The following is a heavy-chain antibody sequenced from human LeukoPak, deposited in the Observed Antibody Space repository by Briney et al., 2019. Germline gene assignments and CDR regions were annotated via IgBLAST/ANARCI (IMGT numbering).Heavy chain of an antibody. D-gene: IGHD3-10*01. Sequence: SETLSLTCTVSGGSISSGDYYWSWIRQPPGKGLEWIGYIYYSGSTNYNPSLKSRATISVDTSKNQFSLKLSSVTAADTAVYYCARDLKWSVTMVRGHASDIWGQGTMVTVSS. V-gene: IGHV4-61*08. CDR2: IYYSGST. J-gene: IGHJ3*02. CDR1: GGSISSGDYY. CDR3: ARDLKWSVTMVRGHASDI.